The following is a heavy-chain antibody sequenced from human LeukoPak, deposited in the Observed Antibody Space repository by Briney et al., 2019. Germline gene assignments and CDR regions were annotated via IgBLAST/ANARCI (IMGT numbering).Heavy chain of an antibody. V-gene: IGHV4-39*07. CDR1: GGSISSYY. Sequence: SETLSLTCTVSGGSISSYYWGWIRQPPGKGLEWIGSIYYSGSTSYNPSLKNRVTISVDTSKNQFSLKLSSVTAADTAVYYCARESAMTGTDYWGQGTLVTVSS. D-gene: IGHD6-19*01. CDR2: IYYSGST. CDR3: ARESAMTGTDY. J-gene: IGHJ4*02.